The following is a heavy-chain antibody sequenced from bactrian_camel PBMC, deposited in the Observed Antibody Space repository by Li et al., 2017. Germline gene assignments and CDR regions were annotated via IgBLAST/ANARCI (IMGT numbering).Heavy chain of an antibody. J-gene: IGHJ4*01. CDR1: GFIFSNDA. D-gene: IGHD2*01. V-gene: IGHV3S31*01. CDR2: INSGGGIT. CDR3: AYHAWRYYSD. Sequence: VQLVESGGGLVLPGGSLRLSCAASGFIFSNDAMSWVRQAAGKGLEWVSTINSGGGITYYADSVKGRFTIPQDNDKRVLYLQMNNLQPEDTAMYYCAYHAWRYYSDWGQGTQVTVS.